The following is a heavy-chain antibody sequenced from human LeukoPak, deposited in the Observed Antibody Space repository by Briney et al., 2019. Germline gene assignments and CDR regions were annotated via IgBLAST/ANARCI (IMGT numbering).Heavy chain of an antibody. CDR2: ISSSSSYI. V-gene: IGHV3-21*01. CDR3: ARWPGDDAFDI. J-gene: IGHJ3*02. CDR1: GFTFSSYA. Sequence: GGSLRLSCAASGFTFSSYAMSWVRQAPGKGLEWVSSISSSSSYIYYADSVKGRFTISRDNAKNSLYLQMNSLRAEDTAVYYCARWPGDDAFDIWGQGTMVTVSS. D-gene: IGHD7-27*01.